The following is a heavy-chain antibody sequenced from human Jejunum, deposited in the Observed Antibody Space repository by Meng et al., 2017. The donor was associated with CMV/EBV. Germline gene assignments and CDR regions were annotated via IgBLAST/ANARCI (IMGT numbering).Heavy chain of an antibody. J-gene: IGHJ4*02. V-gene: IGHV1-2*02. CDR2: VNPDTGDT. CDR3: AKDGGSYLDYYFDY. Sequence: SEYTFADYYVQWVRQAPGQGLEWMGWVNPDTGDTNYAQKFKGRVTMTRDMAINTVYMELTRLRSDDTAVYYCAKDGGSYLDYYFDYWGQGTLVTVSS. D-gene: IGHD1-26*01. CDR1: EYTFADYY.